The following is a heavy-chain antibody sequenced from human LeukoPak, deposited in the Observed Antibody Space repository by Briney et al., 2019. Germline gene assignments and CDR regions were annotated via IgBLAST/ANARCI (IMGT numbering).Heavy chain of an antibody. D-gene: IGHD7-27*01. Sequence: GGSLRLSCAASGFIFSNYWMSWVRQAPGKGVEWVANIKQDGSEKYYVDSVKGRFTISRDNAKNSLYLQMNSLRAEDTAVYYCARALGSGDFDYWGQGTLVTVSS. CDR3: ARALGSGDFDY. CDR1: GFIFSNYW. J-gene: IGHJ4*02. CDR2: IKQDGSEK. V-gene: IGHV3-7*01.